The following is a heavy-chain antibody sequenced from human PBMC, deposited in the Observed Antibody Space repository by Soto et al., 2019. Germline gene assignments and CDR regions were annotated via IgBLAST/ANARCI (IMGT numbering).Heavy chain of an antibody. CDR2: MYYNGGT. Sequence: SETLSLTCSVSGGSVRSGNHSWNWIRQPQGRGLEWLGYMYYNGGTNYNPSLKSRVSMSVDTSKDQFSLNLTSLTAADTAVYYCARGGEPLGYYGLDVWAQGTTVTVSS. V-gene: IGHV4-61*01. CDR1: GGSVRSGNHS. CDR3: ARGGEPLGYYGLDV. J-gene: IGHJ6*02.